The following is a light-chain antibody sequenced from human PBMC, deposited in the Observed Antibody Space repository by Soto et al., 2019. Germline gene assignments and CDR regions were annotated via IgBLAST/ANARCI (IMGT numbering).Light chain of an antibody. V-gene: IGKV3-11*01. Sequence: ETVLTQSPATLSFSPGERASLSCRTSLSVFTSLAWYQQKPGQAPRLLIYDASNRATGIPARFSGSGSGTDFTLTISSLEPEDFAVYYCQQRSDLPLTFGGGTKVDI. CDR1: LSVFTS. J-gene: IGKJ4*01. CDR2: DAS. CDR3: QQRSDLPLT.